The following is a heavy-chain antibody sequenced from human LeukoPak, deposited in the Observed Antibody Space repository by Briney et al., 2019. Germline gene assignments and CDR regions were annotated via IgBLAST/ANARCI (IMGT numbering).Heavy chain of an antibody. CDR2: IYYSGST. CDR1: GGSISSSHYY. J-gene: IGHJ4*02. V-gene: IGHV4-39*07. Sequence: PSETLSLTCTVSGGSISSSHYYWGWIRQPPGKGLEWIGSIYYSGSTNYNPSLKSRVTISVDTSKNQFSLRLSSVTAADTAVYYCARLTKATVTIDYWGQGTLVTVSS. D-gene: IGHD4-17*01. CDR3: ARLTKATVTIDY.